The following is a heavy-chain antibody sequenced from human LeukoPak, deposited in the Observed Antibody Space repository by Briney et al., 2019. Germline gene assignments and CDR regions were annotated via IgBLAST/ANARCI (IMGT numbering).Heavy chain of an antibody. D-gene: IGHD3-10*01. V-gene: IGHV4-30-4*01. CDR1: GGSISSGDYY. CDR3: ARAHGSGTYSRWFDP. Sequence: PSQTLSLTCTVSGGSISSGDYYWRWLRQPPGKGPEWIGYIYYSGSTYYNPSLKSRVTISADTSKNQCSLKVSSVTAADTAVYYCARAHGSGTYSRWFDPWGQGALVTVSS. J-gene: IGHJ5*02. CDR2: IYYSGST.